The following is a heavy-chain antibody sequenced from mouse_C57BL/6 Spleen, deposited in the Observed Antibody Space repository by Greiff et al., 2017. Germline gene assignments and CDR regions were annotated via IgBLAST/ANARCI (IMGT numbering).Heavy chain of an antibody. CDR2: INPNYGTT. CDR1: GYSFTDYN. J-gene: IGHJ1*03. V-gene: IGHV1-39*01. D-gene: IGHD1-1*01. CDR3: AQYYGSVWYFDV. Sequence: EVQLQQSGPELVKPGASVKISCKASGYSFTDYNMNWVKQSNGKSLEWIGVINPNYGTTSYNQKFKGKATLTVDQSSSTAYMQLNSLTSEDSADYYSAQYYGSVWYFDVWGTGTTVTVSS.